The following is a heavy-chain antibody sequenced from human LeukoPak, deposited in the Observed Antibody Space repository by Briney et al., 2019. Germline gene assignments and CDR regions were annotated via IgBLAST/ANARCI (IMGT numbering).Heavy chain of an antibody. CDR1: GYTFTNYY. V-gene: IGHV1-46*01. D-gene: IGHD6-25*01. J-gene: IGHJ4*02. CDR3: ARGDSSDFDY. CDR2: INPSGDST. Sequence: ASVKVSCRASGYTFTNYYMHRVRQAPGQGLEWIGIINPSGDSTNCAQKFQGRVTMTRDTSTSIVYMELSSLRSEDTAVYYCARGDSSDFDYWGQGTLVTVSS.